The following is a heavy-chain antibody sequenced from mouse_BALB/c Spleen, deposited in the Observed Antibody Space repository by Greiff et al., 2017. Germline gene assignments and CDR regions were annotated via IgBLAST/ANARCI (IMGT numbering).Heavy chain of an antibody. Sequence: EVKLMESGGGLVKPGGSLKLSCAASGFTFSSYTMSWVRQTPEKRLEWVATISSGGSYTYYPDSVKGRFTISRDNAKNTLYLQMSSLKSEDTAMYYCTRDHYGSSLFAYWGQGTLVTVSA. CDR1: GFTFSSYT. CDR3: TRDHYGSSLFAY. D-gene: IGHD1-1*01. V-gene: IGHV5-6-4*01. CDR2: ISSGGSYT. J-gene: IGHJ3*01.